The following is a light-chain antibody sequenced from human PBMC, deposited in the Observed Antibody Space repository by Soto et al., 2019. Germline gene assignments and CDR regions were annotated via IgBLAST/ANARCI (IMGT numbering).Light chain of an antibody. CDR1: SSNIGAGYD. CDR3: QSYDSSLSALYV. CDR2: GNS. Sequence: QSVLTQPPSVSGAPGQRVTISCTGSSSNIGAGYDVHWYQQLPGTAPKLLIYGNSNRPSGVPDRFSGSKSGTSASLAITGLQAEDEADYYCQSYDSSLSALYVFGTGTKVTDL. J-gene: IGLJ1*01. V-gene: IGLV1-40*01.